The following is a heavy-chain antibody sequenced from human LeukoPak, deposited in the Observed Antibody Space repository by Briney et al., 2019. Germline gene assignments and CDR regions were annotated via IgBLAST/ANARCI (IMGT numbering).Heavy chain of an antibody. V-gene: IGHV3-74*01. Sequence: GGSLRLSCAASGFTFSNSWMHWVPQAPGKGLVWVSRVNSDGKTTTYADSVKGRFTISRDNAQNTLYLQMNSLSAEDAAVYYCARDYPPDWGQGTLVTVSA. CDR3: ARDYPPD. CDR2: VNSDGKTT. J-gene: IGHJ4*02. CDR1: GFTFSNSW.